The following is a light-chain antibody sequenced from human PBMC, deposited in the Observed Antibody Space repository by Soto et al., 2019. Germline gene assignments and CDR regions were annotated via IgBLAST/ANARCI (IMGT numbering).Light chain of an antibody. CDR1: SSDVGGYNY. CDR2: EVS. CDR3: SSYAGSNGAV. J-gene: IGLJ2*01. V-gene: IGLV2-8*01. Sequence: QSALTQPPSASGSPGQSVTISCTGTSSDVGGYNYVSWYQQHPGKAPKLMIYEVSKRPSGAPDRFSGSKSGNTASLPVSGLQAEDEADYYCSSYAGSNGAVFGGGTKLTVL.